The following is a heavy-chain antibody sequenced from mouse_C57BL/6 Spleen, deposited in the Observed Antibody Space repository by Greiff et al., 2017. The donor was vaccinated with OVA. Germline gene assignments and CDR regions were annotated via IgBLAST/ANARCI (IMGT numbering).Heavy chain of an antibody. J-gene: IGHJ2*01. CDR2: IDPSDSYT. D-gene: IGHD2-5*01. CDR3: ARRRYSNYEDY. V-gene: IGHV1-50*01. CDR1: GYTFTSYW. Sequence: VQLQQSGAELVKPGASVKLSCKASGYTFTSYWMQWVKQRPGQGLEWIGEIDPSDSYTNYNQKFKGKATLTVDTSSSTAYMQLSSLTSEDSAVYYCARRRYSNYEDYWGQGTTLTVSS.